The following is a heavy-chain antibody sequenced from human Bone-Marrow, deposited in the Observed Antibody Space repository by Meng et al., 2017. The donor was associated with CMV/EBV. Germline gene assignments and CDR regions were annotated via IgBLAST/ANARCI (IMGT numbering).Heavy chain of an antibody. CDR3: TTERGDY. Sequence: GESLKISCAASGFIISDYYTSWIRQAPGKGLEWVGRIKSKTDGGTTDYAAPVKGRFTISRDDSKNTLYLQMNSLKTEDTAVYYCTTERGDYWGQGTLVTGSS. V-gene: IGHV3-15*01. CDR1: GFIISDYY. CDR2: IKSKTDGGTT. J-gene: IGHJ4*02.